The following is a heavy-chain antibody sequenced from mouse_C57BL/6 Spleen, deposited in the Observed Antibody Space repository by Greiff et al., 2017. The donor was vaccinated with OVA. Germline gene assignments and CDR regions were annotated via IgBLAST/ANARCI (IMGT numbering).Heavy chain of an antibody. J-gene: IGHJ2*01. D-gene: IGHD1-1*01. CDR2: ISSGGSYT. CDR3: ARQYDGRSPFDY. V-gene: IGHV5-6*02. CDR1: GFTFSSYG. Sequence: DVMLVESGGDLVKPGGSLKLSCAASGFTFSSYGMSWVRQTPDKRLEWVATISSGGSYTYSPDSVKGRFTISRDNAKNTLYLQMSSLKYEDTAMYYCARQYDGRSPFDYWGQGTTLTVSS.